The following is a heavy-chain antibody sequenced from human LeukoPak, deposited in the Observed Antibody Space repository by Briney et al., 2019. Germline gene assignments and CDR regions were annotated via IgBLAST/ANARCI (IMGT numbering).Heavy chain of an antibody. CDR2: INHSGST. CDR3: ARHVGYCSSTSCYTSGVDAFDI. CDR1: GGSFSGYY. Sequence: SETLSLTCAVYGGSFSGYYWSWIRQPPGKGLEWIGEINHSGSTNYNPSLKSRVTISVDTSKNQFSLKLSSVTAADTAVYYCARHVGYCSSTSCYTSGVDAFDIWGQGTMVTVSS. J-gene: IGHJ3*02. D-gene: IGHD2-2*02. V-gene: IGHV4-34*01.